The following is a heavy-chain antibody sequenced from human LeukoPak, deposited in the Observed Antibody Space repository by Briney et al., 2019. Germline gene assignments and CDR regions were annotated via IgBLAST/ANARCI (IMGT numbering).Heavy chain of an antibody. CDR1: GFTFSSYA. CDR2: ITGSGGST. J-gene: IGHJ4*02. D-gene: IGHD2-15*01. CDR3: ARDSRDIAWYFDF. Sequence: GGSLILSCAASGFTFSSYAMGWVRQAPGKGLEWVSLITGSGGSTFYADSVKGRFTISRDNSKSTLYLQMNSLRAEDTAVYYCARDSRDIAWYFDFWGQGTLVTVSS. V-gene: IGHV3-23*01.